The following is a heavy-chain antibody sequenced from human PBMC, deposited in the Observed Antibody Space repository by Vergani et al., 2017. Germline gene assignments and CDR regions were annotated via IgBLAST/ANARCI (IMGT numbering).Heavy chain of an antibody. Sequence: QVQLQQWGAGLLKPSETLSLTCAVYGGSFSGYYWSWIRQPPGKGLKWFGEINYIGSTNYNPSLKCRVTISVDTSKNQFSLKLSSVTAADTAVYYCATDYSGYDYCDYWGQGTLVTVSS. CDR3: ATDYSGYDYCDY. J-gene: IGHJ4*02. D-gene: IGHD5-12*01. CDR2: INYIGST. V-gene: IGHV4-34*01. CDR1: GGSFSGYY.